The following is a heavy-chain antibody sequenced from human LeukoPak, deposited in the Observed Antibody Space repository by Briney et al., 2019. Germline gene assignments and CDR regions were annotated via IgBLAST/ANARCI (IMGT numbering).Heavy chain of an antibody. V-gene: IGHV4-39*07. CDR3: ARDNYYDSSGYYY. CDR2: IYYSGST. Sequence: SETLSLTCTVSGGSVSSSSYYWGWISQPPGKGLEWIGSIYYSGSTYYNPSLKSRVTISVDTSKNQFSLKLSSVTAADTAVYYCARDNYYDSSGYYYWGQGTLVTASS. CDR1: GGSVSSSSYY. J-gene: IGHJ4*02. D-gene: IGHD3-22*01.